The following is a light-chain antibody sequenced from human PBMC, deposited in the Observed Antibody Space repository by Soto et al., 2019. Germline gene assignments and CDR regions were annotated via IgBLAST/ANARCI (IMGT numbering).Light chain of an antibody. V-gene: IGKV3-15*01. CDR3: QRYNDWPLT. J-gene: IGKJ4*01. CDR2: GAS. Sequence: ETVMKQSPATLSASPGESATLSCGASQSVSSNLGWYQQKPGQAPRLLIYGASTRATGVAARFSGTWSGTEFTLPIRSLHSEDCAVYYCQRYNDWPLTFGGGTKVEIK. CDR1: QSVSSN.